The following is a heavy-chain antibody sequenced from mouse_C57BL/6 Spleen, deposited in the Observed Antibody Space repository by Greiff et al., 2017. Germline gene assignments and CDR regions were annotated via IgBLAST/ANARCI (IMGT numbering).Heavy chain of an antibody. CDR3: ARSGLRAMDY. CDR2: INPYNGGT. D-gene: IGHD2-2*01. J-gene: IGHJ4*01. V-gene: IGHV1-19*01. CDR1: GYTFTDYY. Sequence: VQLQQSGPVLVKPGASVKMSCKASGYTFTDYYMNWVKQSHGKSLEWIGVINPYNGGTSYKQKFQGKATLTVEKYSSTAYMERNRLTSAAAAVYYCARSGLRAMDYWGQGTSVTVSS.